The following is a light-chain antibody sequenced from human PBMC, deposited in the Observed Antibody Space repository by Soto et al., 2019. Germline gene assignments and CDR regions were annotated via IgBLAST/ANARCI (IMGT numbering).Light chain of an antibody. CDR2: DAS. CDR1: QDINNY. V-gene: IGKV1-33*01. CDR3: QQYDNLVT. J-gene: IGKJ4*01. Sequence: DIQMTQSPSSLPASVGDRVTITCQASQDINNYLNWYQQKPGKAPKPLIYDASDLETGVPSRFSGSGSGTDFTFTISSLQPEDIATYYCQQYDNLVTFGGGTKVDIK.